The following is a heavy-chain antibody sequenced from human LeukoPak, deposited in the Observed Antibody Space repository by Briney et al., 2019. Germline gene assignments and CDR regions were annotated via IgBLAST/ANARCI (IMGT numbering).Heavy chain of an antibody. CDR1: GYTFTGYY. J-gene: IGHJ6*02. D-gene: IGHD3-22*01. Sequence: ASVKVSCKASGYTFTGYYMHWVRQAPGQGLEWMGWVNPNSGGTNYAQKFQGRVTMTRDTSISTAYMERSRLRSDDTAVYYCARDPREYYYDSSGYYYGSGEWGGTAYYYYGMDVWGQGTTVTVSS. V-gene: IGHV1-2*02. CDR2: VNPNSGGT. CDR3: ARDPREYYYDSSGYYYGSGEWGGTAYYYYGMDV.